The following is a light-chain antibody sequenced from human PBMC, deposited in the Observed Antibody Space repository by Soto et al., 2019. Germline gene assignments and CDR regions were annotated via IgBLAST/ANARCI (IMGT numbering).Light chain of an antibody. CDR3: QQYNDSPRP. Sequence: EKVVTQSPATLSVSPGERASLSCRASLSVSSTLAFYQPKPGQAPRLLIYDASTRANGIPARFSGSGSGTQFTLTITNLQSEEFALYYCQQYNDSPRPFGQGANV. J-gene: IGKJ1*01. CDR2: DAS. V-gene: IGKV3-15*01. CDR1: LSVSST.